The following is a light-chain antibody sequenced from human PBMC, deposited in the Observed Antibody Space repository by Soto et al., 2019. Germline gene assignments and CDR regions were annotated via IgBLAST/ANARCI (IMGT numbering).Light chain of an antibody. CDR2: DAS. V-gene: IGKV3D-20*02. CDR1: QTVRNNY. Sequence: EFVLTQSPGILSLSQGERATLSCRASQTVRNNYLAWYQQKPGQAPRLLIYDASSRATGIPVRFSGSGSGTDFTLTISSLEPDDFTVYYCQQHSDWPLTFGGGTKVDIK. J-gene: IGKJ4*01. CDR3: QQHSDWPLT.